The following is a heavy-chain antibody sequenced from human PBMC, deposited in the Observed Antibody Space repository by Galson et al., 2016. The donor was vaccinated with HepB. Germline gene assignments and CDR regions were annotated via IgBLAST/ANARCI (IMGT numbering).Heavy chain of an antibody. CDR2: ISGDGATT. CDR3: AKAGCGNCYSPDS. D-gene: IGHD2-21*02. CDR1: GFTFSSYG. J-gene: IGHJ4*02. Sequence: CAASGFTFSSYGMTWVRQAPGKRLEWVAGISGDGATTYYADSVRGRFTISRDISKNTLYLHMNSLKVEDAAIYYCAKAGCGNCYSPDSWGQGTLVTVSS. V-gene: IGHV3-23*01.